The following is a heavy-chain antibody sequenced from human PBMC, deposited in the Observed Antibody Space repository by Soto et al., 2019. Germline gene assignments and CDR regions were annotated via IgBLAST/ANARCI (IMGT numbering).Heavy chain of an antibody. D-gene: IGHD6-13*01. CDR3: AREGIAAAGTPPDY. CDR2: INPNSGGT. J-gene: IGHJ4*02. Sequence: QVLLVDSGGGVVQPGRSLRLSCAASGFTLTGYYMHWVRQAPGQGLEWMGWINPNSGGTNYAQKFQGRVTMTRDTSISTAYMELSRLRSDDTAVYYCAREGIAAAGTPPDYWGQGTLVTVSS. CDR1: GFTLTGYY. V-gene: IGHV1-2*02.